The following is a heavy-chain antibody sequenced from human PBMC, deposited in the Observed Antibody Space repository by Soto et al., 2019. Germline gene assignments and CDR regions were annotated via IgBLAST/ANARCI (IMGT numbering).Heavy chain of an antibody. CDR3: ARVRGEPYYYYGMDV. CDR2: INPSGGST. CDR1: GYTFTSYY. Sequence: ASVKVSCKASGYTFTSYYMHWVRQAPGQGLEWMGIINPSGGSTSYAQKFQGRVTMTRDTSTSTVYMELGSLRSEDTAVYYCARVRGEPYYYYGMDVWGQGTTVTVSS. J-gene: IGHJ6*02. D-gene: IGHD3-16*01. V-gene: IGHV1-46*01.